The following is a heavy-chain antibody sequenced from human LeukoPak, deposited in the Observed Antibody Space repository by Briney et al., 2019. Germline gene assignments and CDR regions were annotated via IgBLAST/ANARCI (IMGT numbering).Heavy chain of an antibody. CDR3: ARAVGLLWFGELLNYGMDV. CDR2: IYHSGST. Sequence: SSETLSLTCAVSVGFISSGGYSWSWIRQPPGKGLQWIGYIYHSGSTYYNPSPMSRVTISVDRSTNQFSLKLSSVTAADTAVYYCARAVGLLWFGELLNYGMDVWGKGTTVTVSS. D-gene: IGHD3-10*01. V-gene: IGHV4-30-2*01. J-gene: IGHJ6*04. CDR1: VGFISSGGYS.